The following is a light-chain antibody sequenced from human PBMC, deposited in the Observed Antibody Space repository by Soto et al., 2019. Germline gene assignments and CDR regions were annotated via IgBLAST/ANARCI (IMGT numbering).Light chain of an antibody. J-gene: IGLJ1*01. CDR1: SSDVGGYNY. V-gene: IGLV2-14*03. CDR2: EVS. CDR3: SSYTASSTLL. Sequence: QSVLTQPASVSGSPGQSITISCTGTSSDVGGYNYVSWSQQHPGKAPKLLIPEVSNRPSGVSNRFSGSKSGNTASLTISGLQADDEADYYCSSYTASSTLLFGTGTKLTVL.